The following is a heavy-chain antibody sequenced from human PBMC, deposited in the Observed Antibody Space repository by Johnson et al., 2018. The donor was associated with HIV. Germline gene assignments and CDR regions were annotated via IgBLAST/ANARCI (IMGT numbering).Heavy chain of an antibody. CDR3: ARELISSGWMSEDAFDI. Sequence: VQLVESGGGLVQPGGSLRLSCAASGFTFSSYDMHWVRQATGKGLEWVSAIGTAGDTYYPGSVKGRFTISRENAKNSLYLQMNSLRAGDTAVYYCARELISSGWMSEDAFDIWGQGTMVTVSS. J-gene: IGHJ3*02. V-gene: IGHV3-13*01. D-gene: IGHD6-19*01. CDR1: GFTFSSYD. CDR2: IGTAGDT.